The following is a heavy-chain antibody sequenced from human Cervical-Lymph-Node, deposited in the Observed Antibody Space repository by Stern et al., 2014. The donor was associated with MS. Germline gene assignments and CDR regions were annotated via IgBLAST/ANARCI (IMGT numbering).Heavy chain of an antibody. CDR3: ARGSLCSSSSCYKGGFDP. Sequence: EVQLVESGGGLVKPGGSLRLSCVASGFTFKTFTMNWVRQTHGKGLEWIASISASSTYIYYADSMKCRFTVSRDNAKNSLYLQMNNLSAEDTAVYYCARGSLCSSSSCYKGGFDPWGRGTQVTVSS. CDR1: GFTFKTFT. D-gene: IGHD2-2*02. J-gene: IGHJ2*01. V-gene: IGHV3-21*02. CDR2: ISASSTYI.